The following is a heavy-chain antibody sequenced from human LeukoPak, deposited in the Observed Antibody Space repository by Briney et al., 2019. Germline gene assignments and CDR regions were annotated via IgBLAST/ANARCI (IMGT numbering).Heavy chain of an antibody. J-gene: IGHJ4*02. D-gene: IGHD3-22*01. CDR1: GESFSYNY. Sequence: SETLSLTCAVSGESFSYNYWTWVRQPPGRGLEWIGDINHSGRVNYRPSLKSRVTISADTSKSQFSLELNAVTAADTAVYYCARGLGPMSPSLDYWGQGSLVTVSS. V-gene: IGHV4-34*01. CDR3: ARGLGPMSPSLDY. CDR2: INHSGRV.